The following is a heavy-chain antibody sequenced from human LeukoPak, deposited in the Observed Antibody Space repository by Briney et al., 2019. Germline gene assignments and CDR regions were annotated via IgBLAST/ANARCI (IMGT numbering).Heavy chain of an antibody. D-gene: IGHD2-2*01. CDR2: IQYDGSNK. CDR3: AKDESIVVVPAAIDY. CDR1: GFTFSSYA. Sequence: GGSLRRSCAASGFTFSSYAMSWVRQAPGKGLEWVAFIQYDGSNKYYADSVKGRFTISRDNSKNTLYLQMNSLRAEDTAVYYCAKDESIVVVPAAIDYWGQGTLVTVSS. J-gene: IGHJ4*02. V-gene: IGHV3-30*02.